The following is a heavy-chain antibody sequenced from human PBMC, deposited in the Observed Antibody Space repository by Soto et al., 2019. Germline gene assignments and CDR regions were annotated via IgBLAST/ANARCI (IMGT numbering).Heavy chain of an antibody. J-gene: IGHJ6*03. CDR2: MNPNSGNT. CDR3: ARGYCSSTSCYDYYYYMDV. Sequence: ASGKVSCKASGYTFTSYYMHWVRPAPGQGLEWMGWMNPNSGNTGYAQKFQGRVTMTRNTSISTAYMELSSLRSEDAAVYYCARGYCSSTSCYDYYYYMDVWGKGTTDPVSS. D-gene: IGHD2-2*01. V-gene: IGHV1-8*02. CDR1: GYTFTSYY.